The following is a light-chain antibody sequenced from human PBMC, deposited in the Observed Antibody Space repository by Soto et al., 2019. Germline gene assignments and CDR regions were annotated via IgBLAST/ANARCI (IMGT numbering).Light chain of an antibody. Sequence: EIVLTQSPATLSLSPGERATLSCRASQSVSSYLAWYQQKPGQAPRLLIYDASIRATGIPARFSGSGSGTDFTLIISSLESEDFAVYYCLQRSNWYTFGQGTNLEIK. CDR1: QSVSSY. J-gene: IGKJ2*01. V-gene: IGKV3-11*01. CDR2: DAS. CDR3: LQRSNWYT.